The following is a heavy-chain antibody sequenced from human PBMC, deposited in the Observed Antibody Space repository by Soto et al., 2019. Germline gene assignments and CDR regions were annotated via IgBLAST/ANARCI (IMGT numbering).Heavy chain of an antibody. J-gene: IGHJ3*02. D-gene: IGHD7-27*01. CDR2: IYYSGSGNT. CDR3: SRPNGGPYAFDI. V-gene: IGHV4-59*08. CDR1: GGSMSPYY. Sequence: SETLSFTCTVSGGSMSPYYWSWIRQSPGKGLEWIGYIYYSGSGNTNYNPSLKSRVAISVDTSRNQLSLRLSSVTAVDTAVYYGSRPNGGPYAFDIWGPGTMVTVSS.